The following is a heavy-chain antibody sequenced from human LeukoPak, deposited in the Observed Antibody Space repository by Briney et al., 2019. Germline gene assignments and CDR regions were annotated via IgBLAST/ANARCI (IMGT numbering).Heavy chain of an antibody. CDR2: ISGSGGST. CDR1: GFTFSSYA. J-gene: IGHJ4*02. D-gene: IGHD4-17*01. Sequence: GGSLRLSCAASGFTFSSYAMSWVRQAPGKGLEWVSAISGSGGSTYYADSAKGRFTISRDNSKNTLYLQMNSLRAEDTAVYHCAKSFGGTTVTTGYWGQGTLVTVSS. CDR3: AKSFGGTTVTTGY. V-gene: IGHV3-23*01.